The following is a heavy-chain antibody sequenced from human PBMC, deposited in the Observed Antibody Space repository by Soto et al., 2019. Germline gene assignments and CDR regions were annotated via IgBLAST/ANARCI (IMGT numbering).Heavy chain of an antibody. Sequence: SHTRSLTCAISGCSVASNSAAWNGIRQSPSRGLEWLGRTYYRSKWYNDYAVSVKSRITINPDTSKNQFSLQLNSVTPEDTAVYYCAREDRRAGRYYYYYGMDVWGQGTTVTVSS. V-gene: IGHV6-1*01. CDR1: GCSVASNSAA. D-gene: IGHD6-19*01. CDR2: TYYRSKWYN. CDR3: AREDRRAGRYYYYYGMDV. J-gene: IGHJ6*02.